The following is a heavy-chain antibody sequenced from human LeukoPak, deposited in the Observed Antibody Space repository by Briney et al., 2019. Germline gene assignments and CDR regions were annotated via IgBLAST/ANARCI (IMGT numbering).Heavy chain of an antibody. CDR3: AKVRQSGDNAFDI. CDR1: GFTFSTCA. Sequence: GGSLRLSCAVSGFTFSTCAMNWVRQAPGKGLEWVSAISASGGDTHYADSVTGRFTTSRDNSKNMLYLQMNSLRADDTAVYYCAKVRQSGDNAFDIWGQGTLVIVSS. J-gene: IGHJ3*02. V-gene: IGHV3-23*01. D-gene: IGHD1-26*01. CDR2: ISASGGDT.